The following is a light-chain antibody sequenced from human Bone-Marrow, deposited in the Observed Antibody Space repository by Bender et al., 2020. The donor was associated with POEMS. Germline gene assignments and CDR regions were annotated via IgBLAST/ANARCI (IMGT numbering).Light chain of an antibody. Sequence: QSALTQPASVSASPDQSITISCAGTSDDIGYYDDISWYQQHPGKAPKLVIYDVNSRPSGISSRFSGSKSGNTASLAISGLQAADEADYYCQSHDSNLRGSVFGGGTKLTVL. CDR2: DVN. CDR1: SDDIGYYDD. CDR3: QSHDSNLRGSV. J-gene: IGLJ3*02. V-gene: IGLV2-14*03.